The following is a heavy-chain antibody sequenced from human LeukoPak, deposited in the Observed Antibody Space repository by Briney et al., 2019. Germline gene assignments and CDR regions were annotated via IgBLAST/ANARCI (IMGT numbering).Heavy chain of an antibody. CDR2: ISGSGGST. Sequence: GGTLRLSCAASGFTFSSYGMSWVRQAPGKGLEWVSAISGSGGSTYYADSVKGRFTISRDNSKNTLYLQMNSLRAEDTAVYYCAKGRVAYCGGDCYFDYWGQGTLVTVSS. CDR3: AKGRVAYCGGDCYFDY. D-gene: IGHD2-21*02. CDR1: GFTFSSYG. J-gene: IGHJ4*02. V-gene: IGHV3-23*01.